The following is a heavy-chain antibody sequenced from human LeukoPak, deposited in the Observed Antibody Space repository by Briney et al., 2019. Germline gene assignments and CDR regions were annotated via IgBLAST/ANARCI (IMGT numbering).Heavy chain of an antibody. CDR2: ISSSGSTI. V-gene: IGHV3-11*01. D-gene: IGHD2-2*01. Sequence: GGSLRLSCAASGFTFSDYYMSWIRQAPGKGLEWVSYISSSGSTIYYADSVKGRFTISRDNSKNTLYLQMNSLRAEDTAVYYCAKDRHREYQLLFSRGYYMDVWGKGTTVTVSS. CDR3: AKDRHREYQLLFSRGYYMDV. CDR1: GFTFSDYY. J-gene: IGHJ6*03.